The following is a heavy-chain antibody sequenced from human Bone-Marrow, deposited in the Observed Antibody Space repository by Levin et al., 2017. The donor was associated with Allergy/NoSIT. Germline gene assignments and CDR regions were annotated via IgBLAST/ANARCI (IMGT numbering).Heavy chain of an antibody. CDR3: AKLNTRIIPATYFDA. Sequence: GGSLRLSCAASGFTFAKFAMSWVRQAPGKGLEWVSSISATGDDTYYADSVKGRFTISRDNSKNTLDLQLNNLRGEDTAIYYCAKLNTRIIPATYFDAWGQGTLVSVSS. J-gene: IGHJ4*02. V-gene: IGHV3-23*01. D-gene: IGHD2-15*01. CDR1: GFTFAKFA. CDR2: ISATGDDT.